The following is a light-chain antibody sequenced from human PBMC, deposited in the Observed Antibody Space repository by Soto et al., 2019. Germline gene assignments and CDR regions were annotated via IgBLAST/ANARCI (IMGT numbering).Light chain of an antibody. J-gene: IGKJ4*01. V-gene: IGKV3-15*01. Sequence: ETVMTQSPATLSVSPGERATLSCRASQSVSSNLGWYQQKPGQAPRLLMYGASTRATGIPARFSGSGSGTEFTLTISSLQSEDFAVYYCQQYNNWPITFGGGTKVEIK. CDR3: QQYNNWPIT. CDR2: GAS. CDR1: QSVSSN.